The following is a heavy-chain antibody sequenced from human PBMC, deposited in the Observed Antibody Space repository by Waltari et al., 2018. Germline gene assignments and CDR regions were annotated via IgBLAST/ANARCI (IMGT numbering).Heavy chain of an antibody. CDR3: AKHDYGDYNFAY. CDR1: GGSLSSSIYI. CDR2: IYYCGST. Sequence: QLQLQESVPGLVKPSETLSLTCTVLGGSLSSSIYIWGWIRQPPGKGLEWIGRIYYCGSTYYNPSLKSRVTISVDTSKNQFSLKLSSVTAADTAVYYCAKHDYGDYNFAYWGQGTLVTVSS. D-gene: IGHD4-17*01. J-gene: IGHJ4*02. V-gene: IGHV4-39*01.